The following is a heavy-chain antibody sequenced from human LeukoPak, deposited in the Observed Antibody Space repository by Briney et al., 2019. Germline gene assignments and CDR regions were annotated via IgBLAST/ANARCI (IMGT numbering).Heavy chain of an antibody. CDR2: INPNSGGT. J-gene: IGHJ4*02. Sequence: ASVKVSCKASGYTFTGYYMHWVRQAPGQGLEWMGWINPNSGGTNYAQKFQGRVTMTRDTSISTAYMELSRLRSDDTAVYYCTRGLSTYYYDSSGSPVGFDYWGQGTLVTVSS. D-gene: IGHD3-22*01. CDR3: TRGLSTYYYDSSGSPVGFDY. CDR1: GYTFTGYY. V-gene: IGHV1-2*02.